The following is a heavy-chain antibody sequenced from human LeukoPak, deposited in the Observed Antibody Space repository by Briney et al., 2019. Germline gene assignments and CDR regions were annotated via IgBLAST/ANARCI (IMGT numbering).Heavy chain of an antibody. J-gene: IGHJ6*02. V-gene: IGHV4-4*02. Sequence: GSLRLSCAASEFRFSNYWMHWVRQPPGKGLEWIGEIYHSGSTNYNPSLKSRVTISVDKSKNQFSLKLSSVTAADTAVYYCARDLSMAADYYYYGMDVWGQGTTVTVSS. D-gene: IGHD5-24*01. CDR1: EFRFSNYW. CDR2: IYHSGST. CDR3: ARDLSMAADYYYYGMDV.